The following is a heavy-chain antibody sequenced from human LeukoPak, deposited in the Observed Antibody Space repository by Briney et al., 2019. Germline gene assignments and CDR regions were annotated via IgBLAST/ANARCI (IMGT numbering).Heavy chain of an antibody. CDR1: GGSISSSNW. Sequence: SGTLSLTCAVSGGSISSSNWWSWVRQPPGKGLEWIGEIYHSGSTNYNPSLKSRVTISVDTSKNQFSLKLSSVTAADTAVYYCARSPSGGRIARNNWFDPWGQGTLVTVSS. CDR3: ARSPSGGRIARNNWFDP. J-gene: IGHJ5*02. CDR2: IYHSGST. V-gene: IGHV4-4*02. D-gene: IGHD6-13*01.